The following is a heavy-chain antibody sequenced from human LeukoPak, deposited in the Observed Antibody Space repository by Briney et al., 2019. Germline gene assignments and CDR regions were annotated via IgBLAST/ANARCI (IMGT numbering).Heavy chain of an antibody. V-gene: IGHV3-21*01. CDR2: ISSSSSYI. Sequence: GGSLRLSCAASGFTFSSDSMNWVRHAPGKGLEWVSSISSSSSYIYYADSVKGRFTISRDNAKNSLYLQMNSLRAEDTAVYYCAREEYSSQVYDYWGQGTLVTVSS. CDR1: GFTFSSDS. D-gene: IGHD6-6*01. CDR3: AREEYSSQVYDY. J-gene: IGHJ4*02.